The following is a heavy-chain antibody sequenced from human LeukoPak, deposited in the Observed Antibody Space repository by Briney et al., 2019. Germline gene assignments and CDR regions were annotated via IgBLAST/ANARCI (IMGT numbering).Heavy chain of an antibody. Sequence: GGSLRLPCAASGFTFRYYLIHWVRQVPGKGLVWLSRINTDGSHTNYADSVKDRFSMSRDNAKNTVHLQMNSLTVEDTAVYFCARVEVGPTYFDIWGQGTLVTVSS. CDR1: GFTFRYYL. CDR2: INTDGSHT. J-gene: IGHJ4*02. V-gene: IGHV3-74*01. CDR3: ARVEVGPTYFDI. D-gene: IGHD1-26*01.